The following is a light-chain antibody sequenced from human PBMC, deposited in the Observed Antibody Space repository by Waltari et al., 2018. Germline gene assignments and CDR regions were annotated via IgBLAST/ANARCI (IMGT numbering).Light chain of an antibody. V-gene: IGLV1-40*01. Sequence: QSVLTQPPSVSGAPGQRVTISCTGSSSNIGAGYDVHWYQQLPGTAPKLLIYGNSNRPSGVPDRFSGSKSGTSASLAITGLQAEDEADNYCQSYDSSLSGVVFGGGTNLTVL. J-gene: IGLJ2*01. CDR3: QSYDSSLSGVV. CDR1: SSNIGAGYD. CDR2: GNS.